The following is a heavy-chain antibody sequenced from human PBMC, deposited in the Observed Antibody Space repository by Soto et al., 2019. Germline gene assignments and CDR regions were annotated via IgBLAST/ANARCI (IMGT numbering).Heavy chain of an antibody. CDR1: GGSIDTYY. CDR3: ARGSANLHF. D-gene: IGHD3-10*01. Sequence: QVQLQESGPGLVKPSETLSLTCNVSGGSIDTYYWSWIRQPPGKGLEWIGYIYYSGSTNYNPSLHSRRTISVDTSKNQFSVKLNSVTAADTAVYYCARGSANLHFWGQGTLVTVSS. V-gene: IGHV4-59*08. CDR2: IYYSGST. J-gene: IGHJ4*02.